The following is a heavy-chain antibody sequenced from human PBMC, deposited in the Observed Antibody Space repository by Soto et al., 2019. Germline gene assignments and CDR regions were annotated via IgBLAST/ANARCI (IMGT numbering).Heavy chain of an antibody. J-gene: IGHJ4*02. D-gene: IGHD3-10*01. Sequence: EVQLAESGGGLVKPGGSLRLSCAASGFTFSNAWMNWVRQSPGMGLEWVGRIESKTDGEATDYAAPVKGRFTISRDDSKDTLYLQMNSLKTEDTAVYYCAAIDRPWMIRGTYWGQGTLVTVSS. CDR3: AAIDRPWMIRGTY. V-gene: IGHV3-15*07. CDR1: GFTFSNAW. CDR2: IESKTDGEAT.